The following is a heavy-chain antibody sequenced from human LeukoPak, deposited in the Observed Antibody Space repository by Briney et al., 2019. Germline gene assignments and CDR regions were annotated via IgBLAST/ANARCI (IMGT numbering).Heavy chain of an antibody. CDR1: GGSISFYS. J-gene: IGHJ5*02. CDR2: IYYSGST. D-gene: IGHD6-19*01. V-gene: IGHV4-59*08. Sequence: SETLSLTCTVSGGSISFYSWSWIRQPPGKGLEWIGYIYYSGSTNYNPSLKSRVTISVDTSKNQFSLKLSSVTAADTAVYYCARQDLPYSSDNRFDPWGQGTLVTVSS. CDR3: ARQDLPYSSDNRFDP.